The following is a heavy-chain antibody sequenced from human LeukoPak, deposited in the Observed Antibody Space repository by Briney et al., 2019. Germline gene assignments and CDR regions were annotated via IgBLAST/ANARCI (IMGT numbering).Heavy chain of an antibody. Sequence: SETLSLTCTVSGGSINSGNYYWSWIRQPPGKGLEWIGYIYYSGSTNYNPSLKSRVTISVDTSRNQFSLKLSSVTAADTAVYYCARGILRGLYYFDYWGQGTLVTVSS. J-gene: IGHJ4*02. D-gene: IGHD3-10*01. V-gene: IGHV4-61*01. CDR1: GGSINSGNYY. CDR3: ARGILRGLYYFDY. CDR2: IYYSGST.